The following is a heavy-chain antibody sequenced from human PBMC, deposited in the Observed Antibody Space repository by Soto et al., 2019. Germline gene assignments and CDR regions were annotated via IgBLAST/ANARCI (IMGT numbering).Heavy chain of an antibody. CDR3: AKDSHDSGDYRHY. D-gene: IGHD4-17*01. J-gene: IGHJ4*02. CDR2: ISGSGGST. CDR1: GSTFSSYA. Sequence: GGSRRLSCAASGSTFSSYAMSWVRQAPGKGLEWVSAISGSGGSTYYADSVKGRFTISRDNSKNTLYLQMNSLRAEDTAVYYCAKDSHDSGDYRHYWGQGTLVTVSS. V-gene: IGHV3-23*01.